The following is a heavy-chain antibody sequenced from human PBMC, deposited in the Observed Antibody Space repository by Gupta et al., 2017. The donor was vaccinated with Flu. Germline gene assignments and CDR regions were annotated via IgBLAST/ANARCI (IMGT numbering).Heavy chain of an antibody. CDR2: IAGSGYPT. D-gene: IGHD3-22*01. J-gene: IGHJ5*02. Sequence: EVQLLESGGGLVQPGGSLRLSCAASGFTFSSYAMKWVRQAPGKGLEWVSSIAGSGYPTYYADSVKGRFIVSRDNSKNTLFLQVSGLRVEDTAMYYCTKARYSDSSGNTWFDPWGQGALVTVSS. CDR1: GFTFSSYA. CDR3: TKARYSDSSGNTWFDP. V-gene: IGHV3-23*01.